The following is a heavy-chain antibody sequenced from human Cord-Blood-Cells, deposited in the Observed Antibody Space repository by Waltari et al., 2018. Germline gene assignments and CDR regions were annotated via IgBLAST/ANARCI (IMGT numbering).Heavy chain of an antibody. CDR3: ARGPGTMVQGVKLPFGY. D-gene: IGHD3-10*01. V-gene: IGHV4-34*01. J-gene: IGHJ4*02. CDR2: INQRESN. CDR1: GGSFSGYY. Sequence: QVQLQQWGAGLLKPSETLSLTCAVYGGSFSGYYWSWIRQPPGKGLEWMGEINQRESNNYIPALNSRVTISVDTSKNQFSLKLGCVTAADTAVYYCARGPGTMVQGVKLPFGYWGQGTLVTVSS.